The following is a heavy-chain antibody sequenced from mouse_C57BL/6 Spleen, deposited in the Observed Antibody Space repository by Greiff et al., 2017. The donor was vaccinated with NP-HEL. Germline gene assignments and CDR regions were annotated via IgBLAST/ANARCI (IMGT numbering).Heavy chain of an antibody. CDR2: IDPEPGGT. V-gene: IGHV1-15*01. CDR3: TRSGYYGSPYAMDY. Sequence: VQLQQSGAELVRPGASVTLSCKASGYTFTDYEMHWVQQTTVHGLEWIGAIDPEPGGTAYNQKFKGQAILTADKSTSTAYMELRSLTSEDSAVYYCTRSGYYGSPYAMDYWGQGTSVPVSS. D-gene: IGHD1-1*01. CDR1: GYTFTDYE. J-gene: IGHJ4*01.